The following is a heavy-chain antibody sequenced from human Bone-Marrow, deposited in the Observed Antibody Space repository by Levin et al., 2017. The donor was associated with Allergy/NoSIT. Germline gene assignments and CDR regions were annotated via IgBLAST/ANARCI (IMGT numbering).Heavy chain of an antibody. Sequence: TGGSLRLSCAASGFSFNDHSMNWVRQAPGKGLEWVGRTRNKANIYTTEYAASVEGRFTISRDDSRSSLFLQMNSLQTEDTAVYYCAREGDSSAYYIDFDYWGQGTLVTVSS. D-gene: IGHD6-19*01. CDR2: TRNKANIYTT. J-gene: IGHJ4*02. V-gene: IGHV3-72*01. CDR3: AREGDSSAYYIDFDY. CDR1: GFSFNDHS.